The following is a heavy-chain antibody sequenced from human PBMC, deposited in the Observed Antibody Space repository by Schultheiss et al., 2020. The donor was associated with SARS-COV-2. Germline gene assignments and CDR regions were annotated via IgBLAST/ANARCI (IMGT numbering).Heavy chain of an antibody. D-gene: IGHD6-19*01. Sequence: SQTLSLTCTVSGGSIRSSSYYWGWIRQPPGKGLEWIGSIYYSGSTYYNPSLKSRVTISVDTSKNQFSLKLSSVTAADTAVYYCARLDMGSGWWPLDYWGQGTLVTVSS. CDR3: ARLDMGSGWWPLDY. J-gene: IGHJ4*02. CDR2: IYYSGST. CDR1: GGSIRSSSYY. V-gene: IGHV4-39*01.